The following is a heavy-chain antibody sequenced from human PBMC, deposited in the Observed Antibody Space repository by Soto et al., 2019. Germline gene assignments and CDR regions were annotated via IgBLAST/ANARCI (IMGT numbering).Heavy chain of an antibody. V-gene: IGHV1-18*01. D-gene: IGHD3-22*01. CDR2: ISTYNGNT. J-gene: IGHJ4*02. Sequence: QVQLVQSGAEVKKPGASVMVSCKGSGYSFITYGMSWVRQAPGQGLEWVGWISTYNGNTKYVESLQGRVTMTTDTTTSTAYMELMSLRSDDTAVYYCARGPTDCYDKSGHYCLDYWGQGTLVTVSP. CDR1: GYSFITYG. CDR3: ARGPTDCYDKSGHYCLDY.